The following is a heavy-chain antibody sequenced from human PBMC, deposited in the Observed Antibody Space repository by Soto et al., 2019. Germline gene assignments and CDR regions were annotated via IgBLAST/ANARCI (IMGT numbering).Heavy chain of an antibody. J-gene: IGHJ4*02. CDR2: IIPIFGTA. CDR1: GGTFSSYA. CDR3: ARGIAVAGTSDFDY. D-gene: IGHD6-19*01. V-gene: IGHV1-69*13. Sequence: ASVKVSCKASGGTFSSYAISWVRQAPGQGLEWMGGIIPIFGTANYAQKFQGRVTITADESTSTAYMELSSLRSEDTAVYYCARGIAVAGTSDFDYWGQGTLVTVSS.